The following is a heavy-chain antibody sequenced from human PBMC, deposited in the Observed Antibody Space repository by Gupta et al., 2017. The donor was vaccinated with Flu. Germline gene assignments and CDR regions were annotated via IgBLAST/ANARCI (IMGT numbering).Heavy chain of an antibody. CDR1: GFTFSRYA. V-gene: IGHV3-23*01. J-gene: IGHJ4*02. CDR3: EKDIAVAGPTGYFED. Sequence: EVQLLESGGGLVQPGRSLRLSCGASGFTFSRYAMSWFRQAPGKGLEWVSSISGSGGSRYYEDSGKGRFTISRYNSKNTLYLQMNSLRDEDTAGYYCEKDIAVAGPTGYFEDGGRGTLVTVSS. D-gene: IGHD6-19*01. CDR2: ISGSGGSR.